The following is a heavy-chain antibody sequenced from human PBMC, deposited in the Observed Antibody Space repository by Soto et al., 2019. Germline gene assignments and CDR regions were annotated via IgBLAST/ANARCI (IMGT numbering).Heavy chain of an antibody. J-gene: IGHJ2*01. CDR1: GGSISSYY. D-gene: IGHD5-18*01. V-gene: IGHV4-59*01. Sequence: QVQLQESGPGLVKPSETLSLTCTVSGGSISSYYWSWIRQPPGKGLEWIGYIYYSGSTNYNPSLRGRVTISVDTSKNQFSLKLSSVTAADTAVYYCARVSDTAMVLNDWYFDLRGRGTLVTVSS. CDR3: ARVSDTAMVLNDWYFDL. CDR2: IYYSGST.